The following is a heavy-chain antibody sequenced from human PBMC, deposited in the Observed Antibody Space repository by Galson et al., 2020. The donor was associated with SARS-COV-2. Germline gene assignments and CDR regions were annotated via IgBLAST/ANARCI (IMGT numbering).Heavy chain of an antibody. Sequence: ASVKVSCKASGYTFTGYYMHWVRQAPGQGLEWMGWINPNSGGTNYAQKFQGRVTMTRDTSISPAYMELSRLRSDDTAGYYCARSVGWLSGSMGRDDASDICGQWTLVTV. CDR2: INPNSGGT. V-gene: IGHV1-2*02. J-gene: IGHJ3*02. D-gene: IGHD3-3*01. CDR3: ARSVGWLSGSMGRDDASDI. CDR1: GYTFTGYY.